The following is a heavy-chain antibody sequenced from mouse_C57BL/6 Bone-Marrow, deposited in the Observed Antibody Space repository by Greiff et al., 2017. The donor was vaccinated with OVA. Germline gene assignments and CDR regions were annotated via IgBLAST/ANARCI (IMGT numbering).Heavy chain of an antibody. CDR3: ARHSLLRNYFDY. CDR1: GFTFSSYG. J-gene: IGHJ2*01. CDR2: ISRGGSYT. Sequence: EVQRVESGGDLVKPGGSLKLSCAASGFTFSSYGMSWVRQTPDQRLEWVATISRGGSYTYYPDTVTGRFTISSDNAKNTLYLQMSSLKSEDTAMYDDARHSLLRNYFDYWDQGTTLTVSS. V-gene: IGHV5-6*01. D-gene: IGHD1-2*01.